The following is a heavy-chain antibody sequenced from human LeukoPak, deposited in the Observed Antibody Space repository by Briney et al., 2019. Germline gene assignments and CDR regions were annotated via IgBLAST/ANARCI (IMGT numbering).Heavy chain of an antibody. CDR2: NHYSGST. CDR1: GGSISSYY. V-gene: IGHV4-59*08. CDR3: AGVAARRGGY. D-gene: IGHD6-6*01. Sequence: IPSETLSLTCTVSGGSISSYYWSWIRQPPGKGLEWIGYNHYSGSTNYNPSLKSRVTISVDTSKNQFSLKLSSVTAADTAVYYCAGVAARRGGYWGQGTLVTVSS. J-gene: IGHJ4*02.